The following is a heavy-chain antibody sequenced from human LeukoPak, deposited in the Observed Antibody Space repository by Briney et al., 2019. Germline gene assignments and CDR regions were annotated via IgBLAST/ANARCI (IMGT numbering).Heavy chain of an antibody. J-gene: IGHJ5*02. V-gene: IGHV3-21*01. CDR2: IYSTSSFI. CDR1: GFTFSSYA. Sequence: RGSLSHSCAASGFTFSSYAMMWVGQAPGKGLEWVSSIYSTSSFIYYADSLKGRFTVSRDNAKNSLYLQMNSLRAEDTAVYYCARDFCDHWGQGTLFTVSS. CDR3: ARDFCDH. D-gene: IGHD3-3*01.